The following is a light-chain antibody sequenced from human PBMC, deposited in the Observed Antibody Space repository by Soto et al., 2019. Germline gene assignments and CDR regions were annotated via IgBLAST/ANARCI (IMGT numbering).Light chain of an antibody. J-gene: IGKJ1*01. V-gene: IGKV1-39*01. CDR2: AAS. CDR1: RSITNY. CDR3: QQSYSTPRT. Sequence: DIQMTQSPSSLSAFVGDRVTITCLASRSITNYLNWYQQKPGRAPKLLIYAASRLQGGVPSRFSGSGSGTDFTLTFSSLQPEDSATYYCQQSYSTPRTFGQGTKVDIK.